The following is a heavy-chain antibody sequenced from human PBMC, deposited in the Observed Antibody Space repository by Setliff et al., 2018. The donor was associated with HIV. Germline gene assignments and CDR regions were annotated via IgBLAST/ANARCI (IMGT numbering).Heavy chain of an antibody. CDR1: GASISSSYW. Sequence: SETLSLTCAVSGASISSSYWWNWVRQPPGKGLEWIGEISHSGTTNYNPSLKSRVSISVDKSKNQFLLKLNSVTAADTAVYYCARGTFSGPDYWGQGTLVTVSS. CDR2: ISHSGTT. J-gene: IGHJ4*02. D-gene: IGHD1-26*01. V-gene: IGHV4-4*02. CDR3: ARGTFSGPDY.